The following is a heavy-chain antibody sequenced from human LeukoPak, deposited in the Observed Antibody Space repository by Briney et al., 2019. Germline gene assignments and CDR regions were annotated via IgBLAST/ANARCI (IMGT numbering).Heavy chain of an antibody. CDR2: TYYRSKWNN. D-gene: IGHD3-10*01. CDR3: ARARGYFDL. Sequence: SQTLSLSCAISGDSVSSNSAAWSWIRQSPSRGLEWLGRTYYRSKWNNNYAISVKSRITINPDTSKNQFSLQLNSVTPEDTGVYYCARARGYFDLWGRGTLVTVSS. V-gene: IGHV6-1*01. CDR1: GDSVSSNSAA. J-gene: IGHJ2*01.